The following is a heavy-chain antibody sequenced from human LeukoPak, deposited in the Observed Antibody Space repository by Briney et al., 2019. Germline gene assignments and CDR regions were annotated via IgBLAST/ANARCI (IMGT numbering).Heavy chain of an antibody. J-gene: IGHJ4*02. Sequence: GGSLRLSCAASGFDFSAYEMNWVRQAPGKGLEWVAYFAGSDATKYYADSVRGRFTISRDNAKNSLDLQMNSLRDEGTAVYYCSRRFDCWGQGTLVTVSS. CDR1: GFDFSAYE. CDR3: SRRFDC. CDR2: FAGSDATK. V-gene: IGHV3-48*03.